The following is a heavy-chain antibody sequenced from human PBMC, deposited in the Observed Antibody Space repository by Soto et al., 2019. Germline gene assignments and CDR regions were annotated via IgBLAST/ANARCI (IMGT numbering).Heavy chain of an antibody. Sequence: ASVKVSCKASGYTFTSYGISWVRQAPGQGLEWMGWISAYNGNTNYAQKHQGRVNMTTDTSTSTAYMELRSLRSDDTAVYYFARDDYCTNGVCYMGLFDYWGQGTLVTVSS. V-gene: IGHV1-18*01. CDR1: GYTFTSYG. CDR3: ARDDYCTNGVCYMGLFDY. D-gene: IGHD2-8*01. CDR2: ISAYNGNT. J-gene: IGHJ4*02.